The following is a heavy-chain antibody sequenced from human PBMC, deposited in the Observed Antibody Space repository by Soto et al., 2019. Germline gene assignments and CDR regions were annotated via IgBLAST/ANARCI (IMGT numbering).Heavy chain of an antibody. J-gene: IGHJ4*02. CDR2: INHSGST. CDR3: ARGPSSYYGSGSHRPFDY. D-gene: IGHD3-10*01. V-gene: IGHV4-34*01. CDR1: GGSFSGYY. Sequence: QVQLQQWGAGLLKPSETLSLTCAVYGGSFSGYYWSWIRQPPGKGLEWIGEINHSGSTNYNPSLKSRVTISVDTSKNQLSLKLSSVTAADTAVYYCARGPSSYYGSGSHRPFDYWGQGTLVTVSS.